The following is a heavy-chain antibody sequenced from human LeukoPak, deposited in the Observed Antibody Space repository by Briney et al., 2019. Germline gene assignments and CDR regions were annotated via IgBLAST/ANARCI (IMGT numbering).Heavy chain of an antibody. CDR1: GGSISSSSYY. D-gene: IGHD3-10*01. Sequence: PSETLSLTCTVSGGSISSSSYYWGWIRQPPGKGLEWIGSIYYSGSTYYNPSLKSRVTISVDTSKNQFSLKLSSVTAADTAVYYCARVESNSSGSYDYWGQGTLVTVSS. CDR2: IYYSGST. V-gene: IGHV4-39*07. CDR3: ARVESNSSGSYDY. J-gene: IGHJ4*02.